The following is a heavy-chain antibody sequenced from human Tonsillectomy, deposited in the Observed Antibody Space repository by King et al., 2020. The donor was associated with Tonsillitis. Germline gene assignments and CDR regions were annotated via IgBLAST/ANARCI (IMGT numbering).Heavy chain of an antibody. D-gene: IGHD2-8*01. Sequence: VQLQESGPRLVKPSETLSLTCTVSNFSIASAYYWSWIRQSPGKGLEWMGNVFHRGTTHYNPSLKSRVTISVDTSKNPFSLKLSSVTAADTAMYYCGRALCTRGNRYPDFYYWGQGTLGTGSS. J-gene: IGHJ4*02. CDR2: VFHRGTT. V-gene: IGHV4-38-2*02. CDR3: GRALCTRGNRYPDFYY. CDR1: NFSIASAYY.